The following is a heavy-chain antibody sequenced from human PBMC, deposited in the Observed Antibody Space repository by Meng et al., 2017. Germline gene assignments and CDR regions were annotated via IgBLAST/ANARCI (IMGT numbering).Heavy chain of an antibody. D-gene: IGHD2-15*01. Sequence: QVQLQEWGAGLLTPSETLSLTCAVYGGFFSGYYWSWIRQPPGKGLEWIGEINHSGSTNYNPSLKSRVTISVDTSKNQFSLKLSSVTAADTAVYYCAREVVAALDYWGQGTLVTVSS. CDR1: GGFFSGYY. V-gene: IGHV4-34*01. CDR3: AREVVAALDY. J-gene: IGHJ4*02. CDR2: INHSGST.